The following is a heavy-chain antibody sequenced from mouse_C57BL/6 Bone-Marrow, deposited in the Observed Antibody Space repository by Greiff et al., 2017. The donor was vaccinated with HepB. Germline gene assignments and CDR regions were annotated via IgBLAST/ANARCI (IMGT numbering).Heavy chain of an antibody. J-gene: IGHJ2*01. D-gene: IGHD1-1*01. CDR3: ARFALYYYGSSPYFDY. V-gene: IGHV1-9*01. CDR2: ILPGSGST. CDR1: GYTFTGYW. Sequence: QVQLKQSGAELMKPGASVKLSCKATGYTFTGYWIEWVKQRPGHGLEWIGEILPGSGSTNYNEKFKGKATFTADTSSNTAYMQLSSLTTEDSAIYYCARFALYYYGSSPYFDYWGQGTTLTVSS.